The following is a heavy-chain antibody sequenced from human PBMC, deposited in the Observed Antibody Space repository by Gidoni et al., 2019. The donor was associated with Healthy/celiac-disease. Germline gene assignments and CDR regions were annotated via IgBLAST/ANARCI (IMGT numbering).Heavy chain of an antibody. CDR1: GGSISSSSYY. CDR3: ARRGALWFGEFSSAGWFDP. D-gene: IGHD3-10*01. V-gene: IGHV4-39*01. J-gene: IGHJ5*02. Sequence: QLHLQESGPGLVNPSETLSHTCTVSGGSISSSSYYWGWILQPPGKGLEWIGSIYYSGSTYYNPSLKSRVTVSMDTAKNQFSLKLSLVTAADTAVYYYARRGALWFGEFSSAGWFDPWGQGTLVTVSS. CDR2: IYYSGST.